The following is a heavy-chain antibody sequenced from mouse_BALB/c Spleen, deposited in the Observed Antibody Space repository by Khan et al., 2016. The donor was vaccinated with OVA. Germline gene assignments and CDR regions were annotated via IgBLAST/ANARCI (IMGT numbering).Heavy chain of an antibody. V-gene: IGHV1-20*02. Sequence: VQLQQSGPELVKPGASVKISCKASGYSFTGYFMNWVMQSHGKSLEWIGRINPHFGETFYNQKFVGKATLTVDESSSTAHMELRSLASEDSAVYDCARIYGSDFDYWGQGTTLTVSS. D-gene: IGHD1-1*01. J-gene: IGHJ2*01. CDR1: GYSFTGYF. CDR3: ARIYGSDFDY. CDR2: INPHFGET.